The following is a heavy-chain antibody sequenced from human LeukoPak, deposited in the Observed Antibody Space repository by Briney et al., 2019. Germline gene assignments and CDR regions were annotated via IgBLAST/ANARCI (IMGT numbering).Heavy chain of an antibody. V-gene: IGHV4-61*02. CDR1: GGSISSGSYY. J-gene: IGHJ6*02. CDR2: IYTSGST. CDR3: ARDLSLYYYGMDV. D-gene: IGHD5/OR15-5a*01. Sequence: SETLSLTCTVSGGSISSGSYYWSWIRQPAGKGLEWIGRIYTSGSTNYNPSLKSRVTISVDTSKNPFSLKLSSVTAADTAVYYCARDLSLYYYGMDVWGQGTTVTVSS.